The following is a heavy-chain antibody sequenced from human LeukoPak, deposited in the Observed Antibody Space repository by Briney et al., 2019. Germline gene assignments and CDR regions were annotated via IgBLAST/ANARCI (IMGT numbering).Heavy chain of an antibody. CDR3: ARDLQTYYDFWSGYQAFDY. CDR1: GYTFTSYA. Sequence: ASVKVSCKVSGYTFTSYAMNWVRQAPGQGLEWMGWINTNTGNPTYAQGFTGRFVFSLDTSVSTAYLQISSLKAEDTAVYYCARDLQTYYDFWSGYQAFDYWGQGTLVTVSS. J-gene: IGHJ4*02. V-gene: IGHV7-4-1*02. CDR2: INTNTGNP. D-gene: IGHD3-3*01.